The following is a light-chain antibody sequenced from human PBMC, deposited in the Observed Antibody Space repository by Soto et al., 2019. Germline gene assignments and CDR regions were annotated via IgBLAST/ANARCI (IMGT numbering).Light chain of an antibody. Sequence: QSVLTPPPSVSAAPGQEDTISCSGSRSNVGHNSVSWYQHLPGTAPKLLIYDNNKRPSAIPARFSGSKSGTSAALAITGLQTGDEADYYCVAWDDRLTVYVFGSGTKVTVL. V-gene: IGLV1-51*01. CDR2: DNN. CDR1: RSNVGHNS. J-gene: IGLJ1*01. CDR3: VAWDDRLTVYV.